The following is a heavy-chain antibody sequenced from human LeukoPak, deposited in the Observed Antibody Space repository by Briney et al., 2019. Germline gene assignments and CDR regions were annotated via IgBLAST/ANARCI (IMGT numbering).Heavy chain of an antibody. CDR2: INPSGGST. Sequence: ASVKVSCKASGYTFTSYYMHWVRQAPGQGLQWMGIINPSGGSTSYAQKFQGRVTMTRDTSTSTVYMELSSLRAEDTAVYYCAKDIAQGYTFGSIGQDYWGQGTLVTVSS. CDR1: GYTFTSYY. CDR3: AKDIAQGYTFGSIGQDY. V-gene: IGHV1-46*01. J-gene: IGHJ4*02. D-gene: IGHD5-18*01.